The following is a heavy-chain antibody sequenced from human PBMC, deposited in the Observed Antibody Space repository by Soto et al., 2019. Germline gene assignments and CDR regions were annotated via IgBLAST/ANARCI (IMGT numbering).Heavy chain of an antibody. CDR3: ARDRRSSGSYWSRFDP. CDR2: ISAYNGNT. J-gene: IGHJ5*02. Sequence: ASVKVSCKASGYAFTSYGISWVRQAPGQGLEWMGWISAYNGNTNYAQKLQGRVTMTTDTSTSTAYMELRSLRSDDTAVYYCARDRRSSGSYWSRFDPWGQGTLVTVSS. D-gene: IGHD1-26*01. V-gene: IGHV1-18*01. CDR1: GYAFTSYG.